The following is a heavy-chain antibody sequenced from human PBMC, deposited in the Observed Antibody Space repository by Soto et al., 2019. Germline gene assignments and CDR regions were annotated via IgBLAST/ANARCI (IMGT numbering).Heavy chain of an antibody. CDR1: GFTFSSYA. V-gene: IGHV3-23*01. D-gene: IGHD3-10*01. CDR2: ISGSGGST. CDR3: AKDQRRISYGSGRTPPVC. Sequence: EVQLLESGGGLVQPGGSLRLSCAASGFTFSSYAMSWVRQAPGKGLEWVSAISGSGGSTYYADSVKGRFTISRDNSKNTLYLQMNSQRAEDTGIYYGAKDQRRISYGSGRTPPVCWGQGTLVTVSS. J-gene: IGHJ4*02.